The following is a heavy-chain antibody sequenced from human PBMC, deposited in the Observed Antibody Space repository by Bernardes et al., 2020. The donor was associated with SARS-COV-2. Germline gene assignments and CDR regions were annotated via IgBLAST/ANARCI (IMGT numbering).Heavy chain of an antibody. CDR1: GFTVSSNY. D-gene: IGHD6-13*01. CDR3: ARTAPTIAAAGYYYYYYGMDV. CDR2: IYRGGST. Sequence: GGSLRLSCAASGFTVSSNYMSWVRQAPGKGLAWVSVIYRGGSTYYADSVKGRFTISRDNSKNTLYLQMNSLRAEDTAVYYCARTAPTIAAAGYYYYYYGMDVWGQGTTVTGS. V-gene: IGHV3-66*02. J-gene: IGHJ6*02.